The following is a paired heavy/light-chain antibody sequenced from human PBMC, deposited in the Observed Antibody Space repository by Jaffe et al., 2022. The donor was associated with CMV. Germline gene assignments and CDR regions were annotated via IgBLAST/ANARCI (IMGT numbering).Heavy chain of an antibody. D-gene: IGHD6-13*01. V-gene: IGHV1-24*01. CDR2: FDPEDGET. Sequence: QVQLVQSGAEVKKPGASVKVSCKVSGYTLTEIAMHWVRQAPGKGLEWMGGFDPEDGETIYAQKFQGRVTMTEDTSTDIAYMELSSLTSEDTAVYYCATGPTVTAAGPNWFDPWGQGTLVTVSS. CDR1: GYTLTEIA. CDR3: ATGPTVTAAGPNWFDP. J-gene: IGHJ5*02.
Light chain of an antibody. CDR1: SSNIGNNY. CDR3: GTWDSSLKTGV. V-gene: IGLV1-51*01. J-gene: IGLJ3*02. Sequence: QSVLTQPPSVSAAPGQRVTISCSGGSSNIGNNYVSWYQQLPGTAPKILIYDNNKRPSGIADRFSGSKSGTSATLGITGLQTGDEADYYCGTWDSSLKTGVFGGGTKLTVL. CDR2: DNN.